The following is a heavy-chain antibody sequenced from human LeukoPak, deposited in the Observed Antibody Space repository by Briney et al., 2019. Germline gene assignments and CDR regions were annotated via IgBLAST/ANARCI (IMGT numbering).Heavy chain of an antibody. CDR1: GITFSSYG. D-gene: IGHD1-7*01. Sequence: GGTLRLSCAASGITFSSYGMSWVRQAPGKGLEWVSAISGSGGSTYYADSVKGRFTISRDNSKNTLFLQMNSLRAEDTAVYYCAKRRGLELLYYYYMDVWGKGTTVTVSS. V-gene: IGHV3-23*01. J-gene: IGHJ6*03. CDR3: AKRRGLELLYYYYMDV. CDR2: ISGSGGST.